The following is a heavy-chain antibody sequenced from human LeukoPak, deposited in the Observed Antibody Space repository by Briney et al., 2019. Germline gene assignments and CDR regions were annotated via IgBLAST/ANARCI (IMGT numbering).Heavy chain of an antibody. CDR3: AMDDNYDSSGYPYYFDY. D-gene: IGHD3-22*01. CDR2: ISGSGGNT. J-gene: IGHJ4*02. V-gene: IGHV3-23*01. CDR1: GFTFSSYA. Sequence: PGGSLRLSCAASGFTFSSYAMSWVRQAPGKGLEWISGISGSGGNTYYADSVKGRFTISRDNSKNTLYVQMNSLRAEDTAVYHCAMDDNYDSSGYPYYFDYWGQGTLVIVSS.